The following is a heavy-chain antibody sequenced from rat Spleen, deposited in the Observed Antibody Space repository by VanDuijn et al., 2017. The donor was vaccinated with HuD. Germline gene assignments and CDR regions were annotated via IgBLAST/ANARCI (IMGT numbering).Heavy chain of an antibody. J-gene: IGHJ1*01. D-gene: IGHD2-1*01. Sequence: EVQLVESDGGLVQPGRSLKLSCAASGFTFSDYYMAWVRQAPTKGLEWVATISSGGGGTYYPDSVKGRFTISRDNAKLTLYLQMDSLRSEDTASYYCARHSPTYAYYWYFDFWGPGTMVTVSS. CDR2: ISSGGGGT. CDR3: ARHSPTYAYYWYFDF. CDR1: GFTFSDYY. V-gene: IGHV5-25*01.